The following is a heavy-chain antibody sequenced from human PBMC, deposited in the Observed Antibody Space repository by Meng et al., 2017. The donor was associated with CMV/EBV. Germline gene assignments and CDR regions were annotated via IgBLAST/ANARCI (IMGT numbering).Heavy chain of an antibody. V-gene: IGHV1-2*02. D-gene: IGHD2-2*01. Sequence: ASVKVSCKASGCTFTGYYMHWVRQAPGQGLEWMGWINPNSGGTNYAQKFQGRVTMTRDTSISTAYMELSRLRSDDTAVYYRARSLEDIVVVPAALVSHDFDYWGQGTLVTVSS. CDR1: GCTFTGYY. CDR3: ARSLEDIVVVPAALVSHDFDY. CDR2: INPNSGGT. J-gene: IGHJ4*02.